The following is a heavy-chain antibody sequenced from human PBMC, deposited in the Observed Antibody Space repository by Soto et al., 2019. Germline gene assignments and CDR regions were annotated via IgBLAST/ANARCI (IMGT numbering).Heavy chain of an antibody. J-gene: IGHJ4*02. Sequence: GGSLRLSCAASGFTFSTYAMTWVRQAQEKGLECVSVISGSGDTTYDADSVKGRFTISRDNSKNTLYLQMNSLRAEDTAIDYCARGFRYFDDWGQGTLVTVSS. CDR2: ISGSGDTT. V-gene: IGHV3-23*01. D-gene: IGHD3-9*01. CDR3: ARGFRYFDD. CDR1: GFTFSTYA.